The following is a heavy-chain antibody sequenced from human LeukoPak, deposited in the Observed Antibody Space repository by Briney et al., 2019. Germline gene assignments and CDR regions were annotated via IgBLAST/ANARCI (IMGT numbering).Heavy chain of an antibody. Sequence: GASLRLSCAASGFTFSSYAMSWVRQAPGRGLEWVSAISISGDDTYYADSVKGRFTISRDNSRSTLYLQMNSLRAEDTALYYCAKLTSNSGWPFDYWGQGTLVTVSS. J-gene: IGHJ4*02. CDR1: GFTFSSYA. CDR2: ISISGDDT. V-gene: IGHV3-23*01. CDR3: AKLTSNSGWPFDY. D-gene: IGHD6-19*01.